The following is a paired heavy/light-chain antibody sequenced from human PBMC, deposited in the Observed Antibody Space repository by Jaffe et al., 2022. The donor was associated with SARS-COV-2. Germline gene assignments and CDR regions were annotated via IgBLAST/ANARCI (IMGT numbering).Light chain of an antibody. CDR3: QVWDRTSDHVV. CDR1: NIGSKS. CDR2: DDS. Sequence: SYVLTQPPSGSVAPGQTARITCGEYNIGSKSVHWYQQKPGQAPVLVVYDDSARPSGIPERFSGSNSGNTATLTISRVEAGDEADYYCQVWDRTSDHVVFGGGTKLTVL. V-gene: IGLV3-21*02. J-gene: IGLJ2*01.
Heavy chain of an antibody. CDR2: INPNSGGT. CDR3: ARWTPDGVGATTVYYGMDV. D-gene: IGHD1-26*01. J-gene: IGHJ6*02. V-gene: IGHV1-2*02. Sequence: QVQLVQSGAEVKKPGASVKVSCKASGYTFTGFYIHWVRQAPGQGLEWMGWINPNSGGTNYAQKFQGRVTMTRDTSISTAYMELSRLRSDDTAVYYCARWTPDGVGATTVYYGMDVWGQGATVTISS. CDR1: GYTFTGFY.